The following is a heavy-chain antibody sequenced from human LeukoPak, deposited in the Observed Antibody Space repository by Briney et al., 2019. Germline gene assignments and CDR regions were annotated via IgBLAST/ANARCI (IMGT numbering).Heavy chain of an antibody. CDR1: GYTFTGYY. J-gene: IGHJ4*02. CDR3: ARGVLLSYNWNLQLEDY. Sequence: ASVKVSCKASGYTFTGYYMHWVRQAPGQGLEWMGWSNPNSGGTNYAQKFQGRVTMTRDTSISTAYMELSRLRSDDTAVYYCARGVLLSYNWNLQLEDYWGQGTLVTVSS. V-gene: IGHV1-2*02. CDR2: SNPNSGGT. D-gene: IGHD1-20*01.